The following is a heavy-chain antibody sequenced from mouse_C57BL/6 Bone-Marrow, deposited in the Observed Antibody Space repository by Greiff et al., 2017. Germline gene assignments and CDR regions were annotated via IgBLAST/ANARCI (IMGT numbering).Heavy chain of an antibody. CDR1: GYTFTDYE. CDR3: TRDAY. J-gene: IGHJ4*01. V-gene: IGHV1-15*01. Sequence: VQLVESGAELVRPGASVTLSCKASGYTFTDYEMHWVKQTPVHGLEWIGAIDPETGGTAYNQKFKGKAILAADKSSSTAYMELRSLTSEDSAVYYCTRDAYWGQGTSVTVSS. CDR2: IDPETGGT.